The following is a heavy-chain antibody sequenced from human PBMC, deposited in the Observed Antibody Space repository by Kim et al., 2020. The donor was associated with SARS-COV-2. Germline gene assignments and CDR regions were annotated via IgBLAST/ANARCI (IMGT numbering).Heavy chain of an antibody. CDR3: ARGLLRIVVGGAWCFDY. CDR1: GGSFSGYY. Sequence: SETLSLTCAVYGGSFSGYYWSWIRQPPGKGLEWIGEINHSGSTNYNPSLKSRVTISVDTSKNQFSLKLSSVTAADTAVYYCARGLLRIVVGGAWCFDYWG. J-gene: IGHJ4*01. CDR2: INHSGST. D-gene: IGHD2-2*01. V-gene: IGHV4-34*01.